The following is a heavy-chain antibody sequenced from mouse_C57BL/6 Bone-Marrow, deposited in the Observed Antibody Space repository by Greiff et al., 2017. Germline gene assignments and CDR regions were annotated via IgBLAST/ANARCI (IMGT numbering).Heavy chain of an antibody. Sequence: EVHRVESGGGLVQPGGSLKLSCAASGFTFSDYYMYWVRQTPEKRLEWVAYISNGGGSTYYPDTVKGRFTISRDNAKNTLYLQMSRLKSEDTAMYYCARHHYYGSLYWGQGTLVTVSA. CDR1: GFTFSDYY. J-gene: IGHJ3*01. V-gene: IGHV5-12*01. CDR3: ARHHYYGSLY. D-gene: IGHD1-1*01. CDR2: ISNGGGST.